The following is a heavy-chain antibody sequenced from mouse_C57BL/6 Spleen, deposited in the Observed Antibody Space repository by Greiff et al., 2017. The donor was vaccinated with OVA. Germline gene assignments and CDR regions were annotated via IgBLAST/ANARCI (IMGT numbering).Heavy chain of an antibody. D-gene: IGHD2-4*01. J-gene: IGHJ3*01. CDR3: ASAYDYEGFAY. Sequence: VKLQESGPGLVAPSQSLSITCTVSGFSLTSYGVDWVRQSPGKGLEWLGVIWGVGSTNYNSALKSRLSISKDNSKSQVFLKMNSLQTDDTAMYYCASAYDYEGFAYWGQGTLVTVSA. CDR1: GFSLTSYG. V-gene: IGHV2-6*01. CDR2: IWGVGST.